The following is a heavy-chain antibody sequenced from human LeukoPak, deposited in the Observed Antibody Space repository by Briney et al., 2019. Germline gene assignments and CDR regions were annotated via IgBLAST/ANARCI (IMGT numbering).Heavy chain of an antibody. CDR1: GGTFSSYA. Sequence: GASVNVSCKASGGTFSSYAISWVRQAPGQGLEWMGGIIPIFGTANYAQKFQGRVTITADESTSTAYMELSSLRSEDTAVYYCAATIEQYQLLYSLSGYYYYGMDVWGQGTTVTVSS. J-gene: IGHJ6*02. CDR3: AATIEQYQLLYSLSGYYYYGMDV. CDR2: IIPIFGTA. D-gene: IGHD2-2*02. V-gene: IGHV1-69*13.